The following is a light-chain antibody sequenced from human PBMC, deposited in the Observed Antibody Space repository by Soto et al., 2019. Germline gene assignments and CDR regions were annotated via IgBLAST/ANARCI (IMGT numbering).Light chain of an antibody. CDR3: QQRKHWPPLT. Sequence: LLTQSPATLSLSPGERATLSCRASQSVDIYLAWYQQKPGQAPRLLIYDASNRATGIPDRFSGSGSGTDFTLTISSLELEDFAVYYCQQRKHWPPLTFGGGTKVDIK. CDR1: QSVDIY. CDR2: DAS. V-gene: IGKV3-11*01. J-gene: IGKJ4*01.